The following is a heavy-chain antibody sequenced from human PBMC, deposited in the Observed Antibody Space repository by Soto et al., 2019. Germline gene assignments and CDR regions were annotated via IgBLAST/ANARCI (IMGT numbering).Heavy chain of an antibody. CDR3: ARADDFWSGSNWFDP. CDR2: IWYDGSNK. V-gene: IGHV3-33*01. J-gene: IGHJ5*02. Sequence: QPGGSLRLSCAASGFTFSSYGMHWVRQAPGKGLEWVAVIWYDGSNKYYADSVKGRFTISRDNSKNTLYLQMNSLRAEDTAVYYCARADDFWSGSNWFDPWGQGTLVTVSS. D-gene: IGHD3-3*01. CDR1: GFTFSSYG.